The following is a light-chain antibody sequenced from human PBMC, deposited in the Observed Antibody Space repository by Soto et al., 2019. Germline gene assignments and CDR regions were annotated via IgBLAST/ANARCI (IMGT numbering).Light chain of an antibody. CDR1: QSVSSSY. CDR3: QQYGSSPPPWT. CDR2: AAS. J-gene: IGKJ1*01. V-gene: IGKV3-20*01. Sequence: IVLTQSPGTLSLSPGERATLSCRSSQSVSSSYLVWYQQKPGKAPSPLIYAASNRATGIPDRFSGSWSVTDVTRTISTVEPEVFAVYYCQQYGSSPPPWTCGQGTKVEIK.